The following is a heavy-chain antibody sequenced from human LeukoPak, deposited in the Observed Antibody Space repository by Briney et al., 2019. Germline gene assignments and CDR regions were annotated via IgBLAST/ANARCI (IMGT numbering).Heavy chain of an antibody. D-gene: IGHD3-10*01. CDR2: ISSSGSTI. CDR3: AKTVAKYGSGSLDY. CDR1: GFTFSDYY. Sequence: GGSLRLSCAASGFTFSDYYMSWIRQAPGKGLEWVSYISSSGSTIYYADSVKGRFTISRDNAKNSLYLQMSSLRAEDTAVYYCAKTVAKYGSGSLDYWGQGTLVTVSS. V-gene: IGHV3-11*01. J-gene: IGHJ4*02.